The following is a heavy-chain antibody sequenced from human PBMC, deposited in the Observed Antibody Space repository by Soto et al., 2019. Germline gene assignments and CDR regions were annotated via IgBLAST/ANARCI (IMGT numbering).Heavy chain of an antibody. V-gene: IGHV3-33*01. D-gene: IGHD4-17*01. Sequence: QVQLVESGGGVVQPGRSLRLSCAASGFTFSSYGMHWVRQAPGKGLEWVAVIWYDGSNKYYADSVKGRFTISRDNSKNTLYLQMNSLRAEDTAVYYCARDFNRGRGDYGAHFDLWGRGTLVTVSS. CDR2: IWYDGSNK. CDR1: GFTFSSYG. CDR3: ARDFNRGRGDYGAHFDL. J-gene: IGHJ2*01.